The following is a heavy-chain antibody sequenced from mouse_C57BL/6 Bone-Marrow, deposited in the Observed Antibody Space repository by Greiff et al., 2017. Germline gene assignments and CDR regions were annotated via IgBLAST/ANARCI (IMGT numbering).Heavy chain of an antibody. CDR2: IDPSASYT. Sequence: QVQLKQPGAELVMPGASVKLSCKASGYTFTSYWMHWVKQRPGQGLEWIGEIDPSASYTNYNQKFKGKSTLTVDKSSSAAYMQLSSLTSEDSAVYYSARREGLYAMDYWGQGTSVTVSS. V-gene: IGHV1-69*01. J-gene: IGHJ4*01. CDR3: ARREGLYAMDY. D-gene: IGHD3-3*01. CDR1: GYTFTSYW.